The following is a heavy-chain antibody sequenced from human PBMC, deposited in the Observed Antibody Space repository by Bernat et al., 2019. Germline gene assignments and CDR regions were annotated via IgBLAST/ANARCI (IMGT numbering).Heavy chain of an antibody. V-gene: IGHV3-74*01. CDR3: ARGGWSHGFDI. D-gene: IGHD3-3*01. Sequence: EVLLVESGGGLVQPGGSLRLSCAASGFTFTDYWMHWVRQAPGKGLVWVSRINNDGSDTIYADYVKSRFTIYRDIAKNTLYLQMNSLRVEDTAVYYCARGGWSHGFDICGQGKMVTVSS. CDR1: GFTFTDYW. J-gene: IGHJ3*02. CDR2: INNDGSDT.